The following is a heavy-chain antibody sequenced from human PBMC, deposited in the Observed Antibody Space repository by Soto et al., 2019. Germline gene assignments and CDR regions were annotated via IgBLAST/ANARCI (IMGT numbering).Heavy chain of an antibody. D-gene: IGHD5-12*01. CDR3: ARDRGSGYDRNANWFDP. J-gene: IGHJ5*02. CDR2: IYHSGST. V-gene: IGHV4-30-2*01. CDR1: GGSISSGGYS. Sequence: PSETLSLTCAVSGGSISSGGYSWSWIRQPPGKGLEWIGYIYHSGSTYYNPSLKSRVTISVDRSKNQFSLKLSSVTAADTAVYYCARDRGSGYDRNANWFDPSGQGTLVTVSS.